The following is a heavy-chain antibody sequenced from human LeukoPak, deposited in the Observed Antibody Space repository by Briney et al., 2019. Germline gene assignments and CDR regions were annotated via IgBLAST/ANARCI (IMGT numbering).Heavy chain of an antibody. CDR2: IRWNSRYI. V-gene: IGHV3-9*01. Sequence: PGGSLRLFCAASGYIYEDYDMHCVRQARGKGLVEVSGIRWNSRYIVYVDSVKGRLTISRDNAKNSLYLQMNSLRPEDTAFYYCAKGRYSGIIAYWGQGTLVTVSS. CDR1: GYIYEDYD. J-gene: IGHJ4*02. D-gene: IGHD1-26*01. CDR3: AKGRYSGIIAY.